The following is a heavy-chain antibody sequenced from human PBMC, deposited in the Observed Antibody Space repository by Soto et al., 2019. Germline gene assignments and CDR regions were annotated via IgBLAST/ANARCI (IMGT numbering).Heavy chain of an antibody. CDR3: VKLSQYSSSYYFNS. Sequence: RGSLRLSCAASRFTFSTYEMHWVRQAPGKGLEWVSCISSSGSSVYYADSVKGRFTISRDNSRNSLYLQMNSLRDEDTALYYCVKLSQYSSSYYFNSWGQVTLVTVSS. V-gene: IGHV3-48*03. CDR1: RFTFSTYE. CDR2: ISSSGSSV. D-gene: IGHD6-6*01. J-gene: IGHJ4*02.